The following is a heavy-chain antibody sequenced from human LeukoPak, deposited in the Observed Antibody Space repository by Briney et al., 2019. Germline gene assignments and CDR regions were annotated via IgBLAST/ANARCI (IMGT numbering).Heavy chain of an antibody. Sequence: ASVKVSCKASGYTFTSYYMHWVRQAPGQGLEWMGIINPSGGSTSYAQKFQGRVTMTRDTSTSTVYMELSSLRSEDTAVYYCARPTLGGFMITFGGDYGMDVWGQGTTVTVSS. D-gene: IGHD3-16*01. J-gene: IGHJ6*02. CDR1: GYTFTSYY. CDR2: INPSGGST. V-gene: IGHV1-46*01. CDR3: ARPTLGGFMITFGGDYGMDV.